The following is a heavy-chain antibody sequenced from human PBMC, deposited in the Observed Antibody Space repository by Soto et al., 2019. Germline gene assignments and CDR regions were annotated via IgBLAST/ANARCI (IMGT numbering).Heavy chain of an antibody. Sequence: EVQLVQSGGGLVQPGGSLRLSCVGSGLTFTDFYVNWVRQAPGKGLEWVANIRPGGSETNYVGSVKGRFTSSRDNAKNSLFLQMNSLRADDTAVYYCVGWGGHDYNYWGQGILVTVSS. CDR1: GLTFTDFY. CDR3: VGWGGHDYNY. V-gene: IGHV3-7*03. CDR2: IRPGGSET. J-gene: IGHJ4*02. D-gene: IGHD4-4*01.